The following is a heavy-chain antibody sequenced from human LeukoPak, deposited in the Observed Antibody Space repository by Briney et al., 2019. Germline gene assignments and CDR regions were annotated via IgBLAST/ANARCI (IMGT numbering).Heavy chain of an antibody. CDR1: GGSVSSGSYY. CDR3: ARGGDYGDLRYFDY. Sequence: SETLSLTCTVSGGSVSSGSYYWSWIRQPPGKGLEWIGDIYYRGSTNYNPSLKSRVTFSVDTSKNQFSLKLNSVTAADTAVYYCARGGDYGDLRYFDYWGQGTLVTVSS. V-gene: IGHV4-61*01. J-gene: IGHJ4*02. D-gene: IGHD4-17*01. CDR2: IYYRGST.